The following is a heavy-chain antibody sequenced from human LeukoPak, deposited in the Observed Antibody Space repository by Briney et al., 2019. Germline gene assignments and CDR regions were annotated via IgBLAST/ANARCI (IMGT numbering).Heavy chain of an antibody. Sequence: GRSLRLSCAASGFTFSSYGMHWVRQAPGKGLEWVAVISYVGSNKYYADSVKGRFTISRDNSKNTLYLQMNSLRAEDTAVYYCAKDQFYSGYDLPDYWGQGTLVTVSS. D-gene: IGHD5-12*01. V-gene: IGHV3-30*18. CDR2: ISYVGSNK. CDR1: GFTFSSYG. J-gene: IGHJ4*02. CDR3: AKDQFYSGYDLPDY.